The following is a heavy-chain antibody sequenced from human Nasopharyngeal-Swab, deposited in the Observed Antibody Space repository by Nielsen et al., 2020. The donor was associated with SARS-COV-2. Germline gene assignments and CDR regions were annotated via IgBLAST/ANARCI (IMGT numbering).Heavy chain of an antibody. V-gene: IGHV3-23*01. Sequence: GESLQISCAVSGFSFSNYGMTWVRQAPGKGLEWVSGISHSGGGTYYADSVKGRFTISRDNSKNTLYLQMNSLRAEDTAVYYCARIQEWLNGLIDCWGQGTLVTVSS. CDR2: ISHSGGGT. J-gene: IGHJ4*02. CDR1: GFSFSNYG. CDR3: ARIQEWLNGLIDC. D-gene: IGHD5-18*01.